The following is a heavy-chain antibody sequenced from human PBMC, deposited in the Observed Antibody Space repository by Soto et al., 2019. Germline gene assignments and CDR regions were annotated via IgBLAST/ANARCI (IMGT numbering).Heavy chain of an antibody. V-gene: IGHV3-74*01. CDR3: ARDFEY. Sequence: PGGSLRLSCAASGFTFSNYAMNWVRQAPGKGLVWVSRINSDGSSTNYADSVKGRVTISRDNAKNTLYLQLNSLRPEDTAVYYCARDFEYWGQGTLVTVSS. CDR2: INSDGSST. CDR1: GFTFSNYA. J-gene: IGHJ4*02.